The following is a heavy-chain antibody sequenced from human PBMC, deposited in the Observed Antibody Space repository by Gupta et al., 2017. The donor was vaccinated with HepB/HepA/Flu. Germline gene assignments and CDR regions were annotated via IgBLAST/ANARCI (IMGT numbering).Heavy chain of an antibody. CDR3: AKDGRGFDETNGDFDY. CDR1: GFTFSGFG. V-gene: IGHV3-30*18. CDR2: ISNDGKRK. D-gene: IGHD2-8*01. J-gene: IGHJ4*02. Sequence: QVQLVESGGGVVQPGRSLRLSCEVSGFTFSGFGMHWVRQAPGKGLEWVALISNDGKRKSYGESVKGRVTISRDNFKNTVFLQMNSLRVEDTAVYYCAKDGRGFDETNGDFDYWGQGTLVTVSS.